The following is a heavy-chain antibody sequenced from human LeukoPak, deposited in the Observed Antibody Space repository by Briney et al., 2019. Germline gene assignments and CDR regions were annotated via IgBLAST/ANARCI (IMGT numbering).Heavy chain of an antibody. CDR2: ISSSSSYI. D-gene: IGHD3-3*01. V-gene: IGHV3-21*01. Sequence: GGSLRLSCAASGFTFSSYSMNWVRQAPGKGLEWVSSISSSSSYIYYADSVKGRFTISRDNAKSSLYLQMNSLRAEDTAVYYCARDARFLEWLSSAEYFQHWGQGTLVTVSS. CDR1: GFTFSSYS. J-gene: IGHJ1*01. CDR3: ARDARFLEWLSSAEYFQH.